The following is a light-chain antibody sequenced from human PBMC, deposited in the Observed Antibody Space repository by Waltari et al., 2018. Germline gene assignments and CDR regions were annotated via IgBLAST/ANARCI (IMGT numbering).Light chain of an antibody. Sequence: DIVMTQSPDSLAVSLGERATINCKSSQSIFYSSTNKNYLAWYQQKPGQPPKLLIYWASTRESGVPDRCSGTGSGTDFTLTISSLQAGDVAVYYCQQFYSTPLTFGGGTKVEIK. V-gene: IGKV4-1*01. J-gene: IGKJ4*01. CDR2: WAS. CDR3: QQFYSTPLT. CDR1: QSIFYSSTNKNY.